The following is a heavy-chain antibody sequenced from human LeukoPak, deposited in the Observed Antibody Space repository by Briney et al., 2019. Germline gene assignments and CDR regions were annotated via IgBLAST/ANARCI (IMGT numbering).Heavy chain of an antibody. J-gene: IGHJ6*03. CDR1: GGSISSSSYY. V-gene: IGHV4-39*07. CDR3: TRAASSGPLFTYHMDV. D-gene: IGHD3-22*01. Sequence: KASETLSLTCTVSGGSISSSSYYWGWIRQPPGKGLEWIGSIYYSGSTYYNPSLKSRVTISVDTSKNQFSLKLSSVTAADTAVYYCTRAASSGPLFTYHMDVWGKGTTVTVSS. CDR2: IYYSGST.